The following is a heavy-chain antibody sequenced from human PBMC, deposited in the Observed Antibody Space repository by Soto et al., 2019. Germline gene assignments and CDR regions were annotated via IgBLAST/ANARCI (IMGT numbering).Heavy chain of an antibody. Sequence: QVQLQESGPGLLKTSQTLALTCSVSGASITSDGYYWSWIRQFPGKCLEWIGHIYYSGNSYYNLSLGSRLLISVDTSKNQFSLKLSSVTAADTAVYYCARTVGSGSPDFDYWGQGILVTVSS. CDR1: GASITSDGYY. J-gene: IGHJ4*02. D-gene: IGHD3-10*01. V-gene: IGHV4-31*03. CDR2: IYYSGNS. CDR3: ARTVGSGSPDFDY.